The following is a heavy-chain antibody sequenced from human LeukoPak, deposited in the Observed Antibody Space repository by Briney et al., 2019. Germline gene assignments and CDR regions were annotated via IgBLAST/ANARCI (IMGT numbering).Heavy chain of an antibody. V-gene: IGHV6-1*01. J-gene: IGHJ4*02. Sequence: SQTLSLTCAISGDSVSSNSAAWNWLRQSPSRGLEWLGRTYYRSKWYNDYAVSVKSQITINPDTSKNQFSLQLNSVTPEDTAVYYCARRKRIAAAGTVFDYWGQGTPVTVSS. CDR3: ARRKRIAAAGTVFDY. CDR1: GDSVSSNSAA. CDR2: TYYRSKWYN. D-gene: IGHD6-13*01.